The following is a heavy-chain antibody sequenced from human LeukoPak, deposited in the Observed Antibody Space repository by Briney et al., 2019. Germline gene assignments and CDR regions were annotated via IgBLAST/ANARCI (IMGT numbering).Heavy chain of an antibody. V-gene: IGHV3-53*01. CDR1: GFTVSSNY. J-gene: IGHJ4*01. D-gene: IGHD3-10*01. CDR2: IYSGGST. Sequence: GGSLRLSCAASGFTVSSNYMSWVRQAPGKGLEWVSVIYSGGSTYYADSVKGRFTISRDNSKNTLYLQMNSLRAEDTAVYYCARVLITMVRGVIKLGVFDYWGHGTLVTVSS. CDR3: ARVLITMVRGVIKLGVFDY.